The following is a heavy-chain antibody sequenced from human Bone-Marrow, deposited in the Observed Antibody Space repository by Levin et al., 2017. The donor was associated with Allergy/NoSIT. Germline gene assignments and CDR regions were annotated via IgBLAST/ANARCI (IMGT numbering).Heavy chain of an antibody. V-gene: IGHV3-11*03. CDR2: IGSGGTYT. D-gene: IGHD4-17*01. J-gene: IGHJ4*02. CDR3: ATGKDYGDYGYTRPFDQ. Sequence: LSLTCAASGFIFSDYYMSWIRQAPGKGLECVSYIGSGGTYTKYADSVKGRFTISRDNAKNSLYLQMNSLRPEDTALYYCATGKDYGDYGYTRPFDQWGQGTLVTVSS. CDR1: GFIFSDYY.